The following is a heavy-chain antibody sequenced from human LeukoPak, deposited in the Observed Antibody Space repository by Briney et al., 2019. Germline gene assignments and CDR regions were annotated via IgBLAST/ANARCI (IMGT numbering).Heavy chain of an antibody. CDR2: ISGDGGST. Sequence: PGGSLRLSCAASGFTFDDYAMHWVRQAPGKGLEWVSLISGDGGSTYYADSVKGRFTISRDNCKNSLYLQMNSLRTEDTALYYCAKDTGYGEGSDYWGQGTLVTVSS. V-gene: IGHV3-43*02. D-gene: IGHD4-17*01. J-gene: IGHJ4*02. CDR1: GFTFDDYA. CDR3: AKDTGYGEGSDY.